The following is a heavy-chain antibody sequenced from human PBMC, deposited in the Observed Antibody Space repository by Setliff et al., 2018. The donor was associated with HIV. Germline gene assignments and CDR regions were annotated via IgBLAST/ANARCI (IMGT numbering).Heavy chain of an antibody. CDR1: GYNFSSNG. V-gene: IGHV1-18*01. J-gene: IGHJ4*02. D-gene: IGHD6-19*01. CDR2: ISSYNGNT. CDR3: ARVSRSGWFFDW. Sequence: GASVKVSCKASGYNFSSNGISWVRQAPGQGLEWMGWISSYNGNTKYAQKVQDRVTMTKDTSTSTAYMELRSLRSDDTAVYYCARVSRSGWFFDWWGQGSLVT.